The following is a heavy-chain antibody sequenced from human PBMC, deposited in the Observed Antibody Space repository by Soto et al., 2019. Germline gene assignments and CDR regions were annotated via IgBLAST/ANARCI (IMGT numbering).Heavy chain of an antibody. CDR2: INTDGSST. V-gene: IGHV3-74*01. CDR1: GLIFSNYK. CDR3: ARDTDGLHY. Sequence: EVQLVESGGGLVQPGGSLRLSCAASGLIFSNYKMHWVRQAPGKGLVWVSRINTDGSSTDYADSVKGRFTVSRDNPQNTLYLQMNSLGAEDTAVYYCARDTDGLHYWGQGTLVTVSS. J-gene: IGHJ4*02.